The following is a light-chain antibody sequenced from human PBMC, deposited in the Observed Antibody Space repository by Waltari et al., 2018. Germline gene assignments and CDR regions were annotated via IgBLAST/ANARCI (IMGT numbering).Light chain of an antibody. J-gene: IGKJ1*01. V-gene: IGKV4-1*01. Sequence: DIVMTQSPDSLAVSLGERATINCKSSQSVLYSSNNKNYLAWYQQKPGQPPKMLIYWASTRDSGVPDRFSGSRSGTEFTLTISSLQAEDGAVYYCQQYYSTPPTFDRGTKVEIK. CDR2: WAS. CDR3: QQYYSTPPT. CDR1: QSVLYSSNNKNY.